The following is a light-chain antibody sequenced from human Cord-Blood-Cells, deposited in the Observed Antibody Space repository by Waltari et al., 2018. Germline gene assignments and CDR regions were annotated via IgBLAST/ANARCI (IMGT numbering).Light chain of an antibody. CDR3: QQYGSSQWT. Sequence: EIVLTQSPGTLSLSPGEXXXLXCRASQSVSSSYLAWYQQKPGQAPRLLIYGASSRATGIPDRFSGSGSGTDFTLTISRLEPEDFAVYYCQQYGSSQWTFGQGTKVEIK. J-gene: IGKJ1*01. CDR1: QSVSSSY. CDR2: GAS. V-gene: IGKV3-20*01.